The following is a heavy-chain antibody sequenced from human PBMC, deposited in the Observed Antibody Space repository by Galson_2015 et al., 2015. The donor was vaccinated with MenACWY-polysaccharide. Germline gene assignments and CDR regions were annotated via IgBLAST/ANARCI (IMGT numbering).Heavy chain of an antibody. CDR3: VKAHETSGWNRGPGY. Sequence: MSWIRQAPGKGLEWVTVISIDGRNTYYADPVKGRFTISRDNSKNTLFLQMNGLTAEDTAVYYCVKAHETSGWNRGPGYWGQGTLVTVSS. CDR2: ISIDGRNT. V-gene: IGHV3-23*01. D-gene: IGHD6-19*01. J-gene: IGHJ4*02.